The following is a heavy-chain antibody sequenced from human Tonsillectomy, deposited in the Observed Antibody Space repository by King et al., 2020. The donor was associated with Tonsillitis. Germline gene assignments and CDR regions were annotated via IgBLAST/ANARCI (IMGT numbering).Heavy chain of an antibody. Sequence: QLQESGPGLVKPSETLSLTCTVSGYSISSGYYWGWIRQPPGKGLEWIGSIYHSGSTYDNPSLKSRVIISVDTSKNQFSLKLSSVTAADTAVYYCARVYSTSWYYFDYWGQGTLVTVSS. CDR1: GYSISSGYY. CDR2: IYHSGST. V-gene: IGHV4-38-2*02. CDR3: ARVYSTSWYYFDY. J-gene: IGHJ4*02. D-gene: IGHD6-13*01.